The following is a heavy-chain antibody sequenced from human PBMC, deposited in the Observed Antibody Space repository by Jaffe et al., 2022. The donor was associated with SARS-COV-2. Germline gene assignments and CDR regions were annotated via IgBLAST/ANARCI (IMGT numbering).Heavy chain of an antibody. Sequence: EVQLVQSGAEVKKPGESLKISCTGSGYSFSSYWIGWVRQMPGKGLEWMGIIYPGDSDTRYSPSFQGQVTISVDKSISTAYLQWSSLKASDTAMYYCARPDYDSSGYTSIINYWGQGTLVTVSS. V-gene: IGHV5-51*01. CDR1: GYSFSSYW. CDR3: ARPDYDSSGYTSIINY. CDR2: IYPGDSDT. D-gene: IGHD3-22*01. J-gene: IGHJ4*02.